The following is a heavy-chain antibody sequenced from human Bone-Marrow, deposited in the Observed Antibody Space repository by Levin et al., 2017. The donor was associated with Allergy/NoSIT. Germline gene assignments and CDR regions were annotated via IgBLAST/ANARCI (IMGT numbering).Heavy chain of an antibody. Sequence: PGESLKVSCAASGFTFNNYAMSWVRQAPGKGLEWVSAIINSGFGTYYADSVKGRFTISRDNSKNTMYLQMNILRAEDTAVYFCAKDAIRGSDQPYYFDYWGQGTLVTASS. V-gene: IGHV3-23*01. CDR3: AKDAIRGSDQPYYFDY. J-gene: IGHJ4*02. CDR1: GFTFNNYA. D-gene: IGHD6-19*01. CDR2: IINSGFGT.